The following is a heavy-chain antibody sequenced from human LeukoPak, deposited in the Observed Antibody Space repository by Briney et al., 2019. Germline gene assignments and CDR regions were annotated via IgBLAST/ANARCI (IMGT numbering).Heavy chain of an antibody. D-gene: IGHD3-22*01. V-gene: IGHV1-18*04. CDR3: ARGESMIGGYMDV. Sequence: ASVKVSCKTSGYTFTGYYMHWVRQAPGQGLEWMGWISAYNGNTNYAQKLQGRVTMTTDTSTSTAYMELRSLRSDDTAVYYCARGESMIGGYMDVWGKGTTVTVSS. CDR1: GYTFTGYY. CDR2: ISAYNGNT. J-gene: IGHJ6*03.